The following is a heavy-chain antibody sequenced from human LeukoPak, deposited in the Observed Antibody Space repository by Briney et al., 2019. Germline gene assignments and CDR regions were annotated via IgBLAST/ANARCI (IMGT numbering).Heavy chain of an antibody. V-gene: IGHV1-69*05. D-gene: IGHD2/OR15-2a*01. J-gene: IGHJ6*03. CDR1: GGTFSSYA. CDR3: ASTYGGGYYYYYMDV. Sequence: GAPVKVSCKASGGTFSSYAISWVRQAPGQGHEWMGRIIPIFGTANYAQKFQGRVTITTDESTSTAYMELSSLRSEDTAVYYCASTYGGGYYYYYMDVWGKGTTVTVSS. CDR2: IIPIFGTA.